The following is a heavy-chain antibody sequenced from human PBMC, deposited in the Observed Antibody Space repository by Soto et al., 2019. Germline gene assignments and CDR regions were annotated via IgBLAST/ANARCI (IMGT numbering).Heavy chain of an antibody. J-gene: IGHJ5*02. CDR3: AKGKYCSSASCYLGNWFDP. CDR1: GFTFGDYA. V-gene: IGHV3-9*01. D-gene: IGHD2-2*01. Sequence: EVQLVESGGGLVQPGRSLRLSCAASGFTFGDYAMHWVRQAPGKGLEWVSGITWNSGSIGYADSVKGRFTISRDNAKDSLYVQMNSLRAEDTALYYCAKGKYCSSASCYLGNWFDPWGQGTLVTVSS. CDR2: ITWNSGSI.